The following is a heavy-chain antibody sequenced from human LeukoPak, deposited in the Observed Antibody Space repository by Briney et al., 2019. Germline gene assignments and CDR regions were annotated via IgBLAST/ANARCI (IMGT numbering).Heavy chain of an antibody. Sequence: PSETLSLTCTVSGGSICSGDYYWGWIRQPPGKGLEWIGYIYYSGSTYYNPSLKSRVTISVDTSKNQFSLKLSSVTAADTAVYYCARELITTPPVDIWGQGTMVTVSS. CDR3: ARELITTPPVDI. CDR1: GGSICSGDYY. V-gene: IGHV4-30-4*01. D-gene: IGHD3-22*01. J-gene: IGHJ3*02. CDR2: IYYSGST.